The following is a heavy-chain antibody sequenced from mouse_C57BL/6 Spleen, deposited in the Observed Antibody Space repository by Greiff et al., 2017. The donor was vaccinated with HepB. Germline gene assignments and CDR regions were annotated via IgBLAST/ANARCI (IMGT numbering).Heavy chain of an antibody. Sequence: EVKLVESGPGLVKPSQSLSLTCSVTGYSITSGYYWNWIRQFPGNKLEWMGYISYDGSNNYNPSLKNRISITRDTSKNQFFLKLNSGTTEDTATYYCARERILQYYYAMDYWGQGTSVTVSS. CDR3: ARERILQYYYAMDY. V-gene: IGHV3-6*01. CDR2: ISYDGSN. CDR1: GYSITSGYY. J-gene: IGHJ4*01. D-gene: IGHD2-12*01.